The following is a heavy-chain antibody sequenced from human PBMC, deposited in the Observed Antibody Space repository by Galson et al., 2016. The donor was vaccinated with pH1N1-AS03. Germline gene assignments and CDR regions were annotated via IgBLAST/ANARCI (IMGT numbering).Heavy chain of an antibody. CDR2: INHIGGA. CDR1: GASISSSSYC. D-gene: IGHD5-24*01. CDR3: ARIHPELPDI. J-gene: IGHJ3*02. V-gene: IGHV4-39*07. Sequence: SETLSLTCNVSGASISSSSYCWGWIRQPPGKGLEWTGDINHIGGANYNPSLKSRVTLSADRSKNQFSLKLYSVTAADTAVYYCARIHPELPDIWGQGTLVNV.